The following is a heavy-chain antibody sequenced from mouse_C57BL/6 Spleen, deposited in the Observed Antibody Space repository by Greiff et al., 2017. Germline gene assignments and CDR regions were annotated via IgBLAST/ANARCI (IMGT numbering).Heavy chain of an antibody. Sequence: QVQLQQSGAELVMPGASVKLSCKASGYTFTSYWMHWVKQRPGQGLEWIGEIDPSDSYTNYNQKFKGKSTLTVDKSSSTAYMQLSSLTSEDSAVYYCAVGWLLRFHWYFDVWGTGTTVTVSS. CDR3: AVGWLLRFHWYFDV. D-gene: IGHD2-3*01. J-gene: IGHJ1*03. CDR2: IDPSDSYT. CDR1: GYTFTSYW. V-gene: IGHV1-69*01.